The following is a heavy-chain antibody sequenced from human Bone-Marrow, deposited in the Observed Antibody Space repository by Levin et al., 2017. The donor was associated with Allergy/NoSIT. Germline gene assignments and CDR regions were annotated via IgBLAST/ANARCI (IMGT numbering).Heavy chain of an antibody. D-gene: IGHD3-16*02. CDR1: GYSFTSYG. CDR3: ARYSGDYDYVWGTYRAPFDY. Sequence: ASVKVSCKASGYSFTSYGISWVRQAPGQGLEWLGWISPYIGNTDYAQHLQGRATITADTSTGTAYLVLRSLRSDDTAVYYCARYSGDYDYVWGTYRAPFDYWGQGTLVTVSS. CDR2: ISPYIGNT. J-gene: IGHJ4*02. V-gene: IGHV1-18*01.